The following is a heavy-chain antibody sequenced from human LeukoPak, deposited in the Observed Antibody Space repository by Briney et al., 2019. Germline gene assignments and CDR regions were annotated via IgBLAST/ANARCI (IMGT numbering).Heavy chain of an antibody. CDR3: ARGYSGHYSYSQYYFDF. V-gene: IGHV3-48*03. J-gene: IGHJ4*02. D-gene: IGHD3-22*01. CDR2: ISSSGSTI. CDR1: GFTFSDYE. Sequence: GGSLRLSCVASGFTFSDYEMNWARQVPGKGPEWVSYISSSGSTIYHADSVKGRFTISRDNAKNSVYLQMDSLRAEDTAVYYRARGYSGHYSYSQYYFDFWGQGTLVTVSS.